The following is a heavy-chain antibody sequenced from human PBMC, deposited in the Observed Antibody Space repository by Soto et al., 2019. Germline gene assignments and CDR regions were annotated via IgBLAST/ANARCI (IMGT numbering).Heavy chain of an antibody. J-gene: IGHJ4*02. D-gene: IGHD1-20*01. CDR1: GFTFSSYG. Sequence: GGSLRLSCAASGFTFSSYGMHWVRQAPGKGLEWVTVIWYDGSNKYYADSVKGRFTISRDNSKNTLYLQMNSLRAEDTAVYYCARSLAANWTDYWGQGTLVTVSS. CDR2: IWYDGSNK. V-gene: IGHV3-33*01. CDR3: ARSLAANWTDY.